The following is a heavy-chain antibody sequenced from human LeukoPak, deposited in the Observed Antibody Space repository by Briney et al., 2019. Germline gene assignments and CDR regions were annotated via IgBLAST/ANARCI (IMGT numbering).Heavy chain of an antibody. CDR3: ARDRCSSTSCYWDYYYGMDV. J-gene: IGHJ6*02. Sequence: PGGSLRLSCAASGFTFSDHYMDWVRQAPGKGLEWVGRTRNKANSYTTEYAASVKGRFTSSRDDSKNSLYLQMNSLNPEDTAVYYCARDRCSSTSCYWDYYYGMDVWGQGTTVTVSS. V-gene: IGHV3-72*01. CDR1: GFTFSDHY. CDR2: TRNKANSYTT. D-gene: IGHD2-2*01.